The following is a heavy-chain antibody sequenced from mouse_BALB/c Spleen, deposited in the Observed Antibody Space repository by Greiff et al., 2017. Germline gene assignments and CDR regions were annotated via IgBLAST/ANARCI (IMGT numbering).Heavy chain of an antibody. CDR2: INYSGST. CDR1: GDSITSGY. CDR3: ARLYGYDVGYAMDY. D-gene: IGHD2-2*01. V-gene: IGHV3-8*02. Sequence: EVQLQQSGPSLVKPSQTLSLTCSVTGDSITSGYWNWIRKFPGSKLEYMGYINYSGSTYYNPSLKSRISITRDTSKNQYYLQLNSVTTEDTATYYCARLYGYDVGYAMDYWGQGTSVTVSS. J-gene: IGHJ4*01.